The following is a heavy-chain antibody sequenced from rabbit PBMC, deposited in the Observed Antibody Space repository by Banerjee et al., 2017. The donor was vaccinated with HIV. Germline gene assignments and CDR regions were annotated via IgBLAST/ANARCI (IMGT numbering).Heavy chain of an antibody. CDR1: GFDFSSSYW. V-gene: IGHV1S43*01. CDR2: INTGSGSA. CDR3: VRDGVGSDWGEFNL. D-gene: IGHD4-1*01. J-gene: IGHJ4*01. Sequence: QEQLVESGGGLVQPGGSLKLSCKASGFDFSSSYWMSWVRQAPGKGLEWIADINTGSGSAYYATWVNGRFTISSHNAQNTLYLQLNSLTAADTATYFCVRDGVGSDWGEFNLWGPGTLVTVS.